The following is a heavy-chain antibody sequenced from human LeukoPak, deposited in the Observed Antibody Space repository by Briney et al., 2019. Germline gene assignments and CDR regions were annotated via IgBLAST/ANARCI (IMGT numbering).Heavy chain of an antibody. CDR3: AKELDYGGNSPFHY. J-gene: IGHJ4*02. CDR2: ISFDGSNK. Sequence: LSLTCAVYGGSFSGYYWSWIRQPPGKGLEWVAFISFDGSNKYYADSVKGRFTISRDNSKNTLYLQMNSLRTEDTAVYYCAKELDYGGNSPFHYWGQGTLVTVSS. CDR1: GGSFSGYY. D-gene: IGHD4-23*01. V-gene: IGHV3-30*18.